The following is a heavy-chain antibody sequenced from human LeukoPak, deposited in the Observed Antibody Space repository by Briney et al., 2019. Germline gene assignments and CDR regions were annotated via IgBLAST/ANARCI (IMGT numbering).Heavy chain of an antibody. Sequence: GGSLGLSCAASGFTFSSYAMSWVRQAPGMGLEWVSAISGNSGNTHYADSVKGWFTISRDNSKNTLYLQMNSLRAEDTAIYYCTKPARVGAVDYWGQGTLVTVSS. CDR2: ISGNSGNT. J-gene: IGHJ4*02. CDR1: GFTFSSYA. D-gene: IGHD6-13*01. V-gene: IGHV3-23*01. CDR3: TKPARVGAVDY.